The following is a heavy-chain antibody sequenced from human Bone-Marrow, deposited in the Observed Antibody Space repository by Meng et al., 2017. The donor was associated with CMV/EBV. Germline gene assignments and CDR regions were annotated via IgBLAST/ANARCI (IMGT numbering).Heavy chain of an antibody. Sequence: SETLSLTCAVYGGSFSGYYWSWIRQPPGKGLEWIGEINHSGSTNYNPSLKSRVTISVDTSKNQFSLKLSSVTAADTAVYYCARVRLGWGGFVPWGRGNRVHGAS. CDR3: ARVRLGWGGFVP. CDR1: GGSFSGYY. V-gene: IGHV4-34*01. CDR2: INHSGST. J-gene: IGHJ5*02. D-gene: IGHD5-12*01.